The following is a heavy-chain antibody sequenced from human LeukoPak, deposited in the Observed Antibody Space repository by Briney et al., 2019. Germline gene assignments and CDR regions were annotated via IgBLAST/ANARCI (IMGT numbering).Heavy chain of an antibody. D-gene: IGHD5-24*01. CDR2: IYTYGTS. J-gene: IGHJ4*02. Sequence: PPETLSLTCTVSGGSMDRLPWNWIRQPAGKGLEWIGRIYTYGTSSYNPSLKSRVSMSVDTSKNQFSLKVNSVTAADTAVYYCAKSYIGKDGYSYFEYWGQDTPDTVSS. CDR3: AKSYIGKDGYSYFEY. CDR1: GGSMDRLP. V-gene: IGHV4-4*07.